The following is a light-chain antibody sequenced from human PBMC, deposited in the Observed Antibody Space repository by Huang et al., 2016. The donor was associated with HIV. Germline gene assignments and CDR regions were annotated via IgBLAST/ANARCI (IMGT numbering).Light chain of an antibody. CDR2: GVS. CDR3: QQSYSALIT. J-gene: IGKJ5*01. Sequence: IQLTQSPTSLSASVGDRVAIACRASQAIGTYLNWFQQKPGRAPKILISGVSSLHTGVPSRFIGSGSGTEFTLTIRGLQFDDFATYFCQQSYSALITFGQGTRLEIK. CDR1: QAIGTY. V-gene: IGKV1-39*01.